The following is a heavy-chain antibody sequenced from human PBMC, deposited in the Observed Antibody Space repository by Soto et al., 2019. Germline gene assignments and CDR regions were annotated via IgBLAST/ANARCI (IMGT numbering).Heavy chain of an antibody. J-gene: IGHJ4*02. CDR1: GFTFSAYG. CDR3: AKDPEGGNDYFDH. D-gene: IGHD2-15*01. V-gene: IGHV3-30*18. Sequence: QVQLVESGGGVVQPGRSLRLSCAASGFTFSAYGMHWVRQAPGRGLEWVAIISHDGSYKAYADSVKGRLTIARDNSKGALYLLLNSLRPDDSALYYCAKDPEGGNDYFDHWGQGTQVTVSS. CDR2: ISHDGSYK.